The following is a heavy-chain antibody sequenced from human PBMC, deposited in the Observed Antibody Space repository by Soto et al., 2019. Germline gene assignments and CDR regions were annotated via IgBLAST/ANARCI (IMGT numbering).Heavy chain of an antibody. Sequence: QVQLVESGGGVVQPGRSLRLSCAASGFTFSSYGMHWVSQAPGKGLEWVAVISCDGSNKYYADSVKGRFTISSDNSRSTLHLPRNIRTAEAAPGHYIAVDRLDGDHFDLWGKATLSTFSS. CDR2: ISCDGSNK. J-gene: IGHJ4*02. V-gene: IGHV3-30*03. CDR1: GFTFSSYG. D-gene: IGHD3-16*01. CDR3: AVDRLDGDHFDL.